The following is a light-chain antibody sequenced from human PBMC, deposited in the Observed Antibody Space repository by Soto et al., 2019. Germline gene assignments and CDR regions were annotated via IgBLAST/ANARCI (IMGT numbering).Light chain of an antibody. CDR2: EVS. V-gene: IGLV2-8*01. CDR3: CSYADSVL. J-gene: IGLJ2*01. Sequence: QSVLTQPPSASGSPGQSVTISCTGTSSDVGGYNYVSWYQQRPGKAPKLLIYEVSKRPSGVPYRFSGSKSGNTASLTVSGLQAEDEADYYCCSYADSVLFGGGTKLTVL. CDR1: SSDVGGYNY.